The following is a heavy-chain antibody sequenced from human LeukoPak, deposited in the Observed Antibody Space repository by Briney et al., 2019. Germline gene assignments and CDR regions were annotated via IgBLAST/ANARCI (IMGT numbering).Heavy chain of an antibody. CDR2: IWYDGSNK. D-gene: IGHD1-14*01. CDR3: ARASNQYYYYMDV. J-gene: IGHJ6*03. V-gene: IGHV3-33*01. CDR1: GFTFSSYG. Sequence: GRSLRLSCAASGFTFSSYGMHWVRQAPGKGLEWVAVIWYDGSNKYYADSVKGRFTISRDNSKNTLYLQMNSLRAEDTAVYYCARASNQYYYYMDVWGKGTTVTVSS.